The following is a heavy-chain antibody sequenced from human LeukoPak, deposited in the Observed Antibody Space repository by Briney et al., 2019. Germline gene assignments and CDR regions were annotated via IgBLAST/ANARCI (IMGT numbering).Heavy chain of an antibody. J-gene: IGHJ4*02. CDR3: ARGLAPTGDYYEGGYYYFDS. D-gene: IGHD3-10*01. Sequence: SETLSLSCAVHGWSFSGYYWSWIRQPPGKGLEWIGQINHSGSTRYNPSLKSRVTISFGTSNNQFSLDLRSVTAADTAVYYCARGLAPTGDYYEGGYYYFDSWGQGILVTVSS. CDR1: GWSFSGYY. CDR2: INHSGST. V-gene: IGHV4-34*01.